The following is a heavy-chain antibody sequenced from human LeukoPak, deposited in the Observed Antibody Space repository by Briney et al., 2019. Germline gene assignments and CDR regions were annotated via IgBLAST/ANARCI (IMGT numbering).Heavy chain of an antibody. CDR1: GGSISSYY. Sequence: SETLSLTCTVSGGSISSYYWSWIRQPAGKGLEWIGRIYTSGSTNYNPSLKTLGPISVDTSKNQFSLKLSSVTAAATAVYYSARGSLLPDYWGQGTLVTVSS. CDR2: IYTSGST. CDR3: ARGSLLPDY. V-gene: IGHV4-4*07. J-gene: IGHJ4*02.